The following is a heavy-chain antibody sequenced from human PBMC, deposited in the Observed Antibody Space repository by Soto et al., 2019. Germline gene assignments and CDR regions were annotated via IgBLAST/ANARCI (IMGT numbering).Heavy chain of an antibody. J-gene: IGHJ6*02. CDR3: ARRDIVATIPPYCYYGMDF. D-gene: IGHD5-12*01. V-gene: IGHV5-10-1*01. Sequence: RXESLKLYCTGSGYSFASYLLSWVRQVPGKGLEWMGRIDPSDSYTNYSPSFQGHVTISADKSISTAYLQWSSLKASDTAMYYCARRDIVATIPPYCYYGMDFWGQGTTVTVSS. CDR2: IDPSDSYT. CDR1: GYSFASYL.